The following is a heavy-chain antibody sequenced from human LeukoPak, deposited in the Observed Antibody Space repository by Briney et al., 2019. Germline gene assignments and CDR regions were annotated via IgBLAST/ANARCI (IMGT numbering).Heavy chain of an antibody. Sequence: GGSLRLSCAGSGFTFRSHSMTWVRQAPGKGLEWISYISGSSSTIHYADSVEGRFTISRDNDKNSLYLEMNSLRAEDTAVYFCARVEKGFWSGFKMDVWGKGTAVTVSS. J-gene: IGHJ6*04. CDR2: ISGSSSTI. CDR1: GFTFRSHS. D-gene: IGHD3-3*01. V-gene: IGHV3-48*01. CDR3: ARVEKGFWSGFKMDV.